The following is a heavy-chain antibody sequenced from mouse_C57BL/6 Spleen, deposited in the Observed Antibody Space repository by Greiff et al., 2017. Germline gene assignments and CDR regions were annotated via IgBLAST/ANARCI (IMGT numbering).Heavy chain of an antibody. V-gene: IGHV1-53*01. CDR3: ARDYYYSSRIWCFDD. CDR2: INPSNGGT. D-gene: IGHD1-1*01. Sequence: VQLQQPGTELVKPGASVKLSCKASGYTFTSYWMHWVKQRPGQGLEWIGKINPSNGGTNYNEKFKSKTTLTVDNSSRPAYMQLSSLTSEVSAVYYCARDYYYSSRIWCFDDWGKGTTVTVSS. J-gene: IGHJ1*03. CDR1: GYTFTSYW.